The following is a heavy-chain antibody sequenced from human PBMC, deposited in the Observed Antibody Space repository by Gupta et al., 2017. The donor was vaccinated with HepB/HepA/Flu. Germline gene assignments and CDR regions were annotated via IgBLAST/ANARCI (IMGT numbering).Heavy chain of an antibody. CDR1: DYA. D-gene: IGHD6-19*01. Sequence: DYAMHWVRQAPGKGLEWVSGISWNSGSIGYADSVKGRFTISRDNAKNSLYLQMNSLRAEETALYYCAKGPKSSGWSYFDYWGQGTLVTVSS. J-gene: IGHJ4*02. CDR3: AKGPKSSGWSYFDY. CDR2: ISWNSGSI. V-gene: IGHV3-9*01.